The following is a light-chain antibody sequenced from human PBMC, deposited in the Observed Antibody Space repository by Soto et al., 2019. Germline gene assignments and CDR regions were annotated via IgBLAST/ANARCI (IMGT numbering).Light chain of an antibody. CDR2: DVS. CDR1: STDVGGNKY. J-gene: IGLJ3*02. CDR3: SSYTTRNTRL. V-gene: IGLV2-14*01. Sequence: QSALTQPASVSGSPGQSITISCTGSSTDVGGNKYVSWYQQHPGKAPKVMIYDVSNRPSGVSDRFSGSKSGNTASLTISGLEDEDEGYYYCSSYTTRNTRLFGGGTKVTVL.